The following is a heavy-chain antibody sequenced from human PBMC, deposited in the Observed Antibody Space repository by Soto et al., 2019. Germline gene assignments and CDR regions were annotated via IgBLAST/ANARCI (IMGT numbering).Heavy chain of an antibody. D-gene: IGHD3-3*01. J-gene: IGHJ5*01. V-gene: IGHV3-49*03. CDR2: ISTEPFGATT. Sequence: DVQLVESGGGLVQPGRSLRLSCATSGFRFGDYGMSWFRQAPGKGLEWVGFISTEPFGATTQYAASVKGRFTITRDDSKSIADLQMNSLKTEDTAVYYCSRKVTLSGVVLPTHWFDSWDQGTLVTVSS. CDR1: GFRFGDYG. CDR3: SRKVTLSGVVLPTHWFDS.